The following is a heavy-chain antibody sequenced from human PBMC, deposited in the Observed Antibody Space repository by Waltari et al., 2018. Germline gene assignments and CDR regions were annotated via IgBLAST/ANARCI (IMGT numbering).Heavy chain of an antibody. CDR2: MKSDGSIT. J-gene: IGHJ6*02. CDR1: GFSFSTYW. Sequence: EVQLVESGGGLVQPGGSLRLSCAASGFSFSTYWMNWARQGPGEGLVSGSRMKSDGSITAYADSVKGRFTIARDNAKNTLYLQVNSLRVDDTAVYYCFISVFMDVWGQGTTVTASS. V-gene: IGHV3-74*01. D-gene: IGHD2-8*01. CDR3: FISVFMDV.